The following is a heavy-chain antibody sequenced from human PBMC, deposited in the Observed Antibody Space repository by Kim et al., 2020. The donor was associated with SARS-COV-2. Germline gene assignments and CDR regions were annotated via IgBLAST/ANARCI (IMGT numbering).Heavy chain of an antibody. CDR3: ARGGRNYYDSSGIGGF. D-gene: IGHD3-22*01. Sequence: SLKSRVTISVDTSTNQFSLKLSSVTAADTAVYYCARGGRNYYDSSGIGGFWGQGTLVTVSS. J-gene: IGHJ4*02. V-gene: IGHV4-39*01.